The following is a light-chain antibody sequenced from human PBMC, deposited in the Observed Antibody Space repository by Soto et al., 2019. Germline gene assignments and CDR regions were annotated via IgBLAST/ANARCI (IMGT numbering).Light chain of an antibody. Sequence: DIVMTQSPLSLPVTPGEPASISCRSSQSLLHSNAYNYLDWYLRKPGQSPQXLIYLGSNRASGVPGRFSGSGSGTDFTLKISRVEAEDVGVYYCMQALQTPVTFGQGTRLEI. CDR2: LGS. V-gene: IGKV2-28*01. CDR3: MQALQTPVT. J-gene: IGKJ5*01. CDR1: QSLLHSNAYNY.